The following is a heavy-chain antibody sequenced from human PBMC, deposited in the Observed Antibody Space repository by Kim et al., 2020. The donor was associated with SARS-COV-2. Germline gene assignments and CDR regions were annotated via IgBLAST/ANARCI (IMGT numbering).Heavy chain of an antibody. CDR2: INPSGGST. CDR1: GYTFTIYY. CDR3: AREGIAVAGFVY. V-gene: IGHV1-46*01. Sequence: ASVKVSCKASGYTFTIYYMNWVRQAPGQGLEWMGIINPSGGSTSYAHKFQGRVTMTRDTSTSTVYMELSSLRSEDTAVYYCAREGIAVAGFVYWGQGTLVTVSS. D-gene: IGHD6-19*01. J-gene: IGHJ4*02.